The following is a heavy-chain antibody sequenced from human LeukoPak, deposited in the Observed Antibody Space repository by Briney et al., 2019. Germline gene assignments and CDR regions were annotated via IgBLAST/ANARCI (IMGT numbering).Heavy chain of an antibody. CDR3: ARDIFLDGSGSYYNADYYYYMDV. J-gene: IGHJ6*03. Sequence: SETLSLTCTVSGGSISSSSYYWGWIRQPPGKGLEWIGSIYYSGSTYYNPSLKSRVTISVDTSKNQFSLKLSSVTAADTAVYYCARDIFLDGSGSYYNADYYYYMDVWGKGTTVTVSS. V-gene: IGHV4-39*07. CDR2: IYYSGST. D-gene: IGHD3-10*01. CDR1: GGSISSSSYY.